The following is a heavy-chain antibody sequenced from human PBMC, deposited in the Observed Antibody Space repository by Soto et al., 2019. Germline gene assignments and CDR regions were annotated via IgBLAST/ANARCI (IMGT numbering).Heavy chain of an antibody. V-gene: IGHV3-30-3*01. J-gene: IGHJ4*02. D-gene: IGHD2-15*01. Sequence: GGSLRLSCAASGFTFSSYAMHWVRQAPGKGLEWVAVISYDGSNKYYADSVKGRFTISRDNSKNTLYLQMNSLRAEDTAVYYCARWYGGNPLSYFDYWGQGTLVTVSS. CDR2: ISYDGSNK. CDR3: ARWYGGNPLSYFDY. CDR1: GFTFSSYA.